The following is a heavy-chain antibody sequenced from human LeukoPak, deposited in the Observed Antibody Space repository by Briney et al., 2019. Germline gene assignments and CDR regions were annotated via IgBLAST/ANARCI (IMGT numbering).Heavy chain of an antibody. J-gene: IGHJ3*02. CDR1: GFTFSSYV. D-gene: IGHD3-3*01. Sequence: GGSLRLSCAASGFTFSSYVMNWVRQAPGKGLEWVSSISSSSSYIYYADSVKGRFTISRDNAKNSLYLQMNSLRAEDTAVYYCARARPQSQFREWLFTDPHAFDIWGQGTMVTVSS. CDR2: ISSSSSYI. CDR3: ARARPQSQFREWLFTDPHAFDI. V-gene: IGHV3-21*01.